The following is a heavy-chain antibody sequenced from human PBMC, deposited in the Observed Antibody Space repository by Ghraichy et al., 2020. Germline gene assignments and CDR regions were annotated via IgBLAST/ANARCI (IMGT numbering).Heavy chain of an antibody. D-gene: IGHD3-10*01. CDR3: ARDERGSDAFDI. CDR1: GGSVSSGSYY. Sequence: TCTVSGGSVSSGSYYWSWIRQPPGKGLEWIGYIYYSGSTNYNPSLKSRVTISVDTSKNQFSLKLSSVTAADTAVYYCARDERGSDAFDIWGQGTMVTVSS. V-gene: IGHV4-61*01. J-gene: IGHJ3*02. CDR2: IYYSGST.